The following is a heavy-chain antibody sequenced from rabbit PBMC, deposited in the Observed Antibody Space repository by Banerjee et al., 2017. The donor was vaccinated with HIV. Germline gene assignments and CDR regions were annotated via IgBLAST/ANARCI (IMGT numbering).Heavy chain of an antibody. Sequence: QEQLEESGGDLVKPEGSLTLTCTASGFSFSSSYWICWVRQAPGKGLEWIACIYAGSSGSTYYASWAKGRFTISKSSSTTVTLQMTSLTAADTATYFCASGVGAGGYENLWGPGTLVTVS. CDR1: GFSFSSSYW. V-gene: IGHV1S45*01. J-gene: IGHJ4*01. CDR3: ASGVGAGGYENL. D-gene: IGHD1-1*01. CDR2: IYAGSSGST.